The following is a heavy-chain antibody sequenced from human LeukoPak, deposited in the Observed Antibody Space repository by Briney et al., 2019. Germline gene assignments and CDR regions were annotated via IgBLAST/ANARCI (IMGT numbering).Heavy chain of an antibody. Sequence: GGSLRLSCAASGFTFSSYPMHWVRQAPGKGLEWVSAISGSGGSTYYADSVKGRFTISRDNSKNTLYLQMNSLRAEDTAVYYCAKDDIVVVPAAHYYYYYGMDVWGQGTTVTVSS. CDR3: AKDDIVVVPAAHYYYYYGMDV. J-gene: IGHJ6*02. CDR2: ISGSGGST. V-gene: IGHV3-23*01. D-gene: IGHD2-2*01. CDR1: GFTFSSYP.